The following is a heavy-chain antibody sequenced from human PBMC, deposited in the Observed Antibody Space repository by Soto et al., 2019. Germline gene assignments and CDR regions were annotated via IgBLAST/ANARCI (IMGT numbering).Heavy chain of an antibody. Sequence: YSILWVRQAPGQRPEWMGWINAGNGNTKYSQKFQGRVTITRDTSASTAYMELSSLRSEDTAVYYRARGTPVWFDPWGQGTLVTV. D-gene: IGHD3-10*01. CDR3: ARGTPVWFDP. V-gene: IGHV1-3*01. CDR2: INAGNGNT. J-gene: IGHJ5*02. CDR1: YS.